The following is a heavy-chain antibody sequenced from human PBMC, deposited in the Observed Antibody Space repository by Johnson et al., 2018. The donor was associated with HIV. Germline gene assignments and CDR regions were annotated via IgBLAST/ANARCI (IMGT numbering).Heavy chain of an antibody. J-gene: IGHJ3*02. V-gene: IGHV3-30*02. CDR2: TRYDGSNK. Sequence: QVQLVESGGGVVQPGGSLRLSCAASGFTFSSYGMHWVRQAPGKGLEWVAFTRYDGSNKYYADSVKGRFTISRDTSKNTLYLQMNSLRAEDTAVYYCARVRRSGTYYVDAFDIWGQGTMVTVSS. CDR1: GFTFSSYG. CDR3: ARVRRSGTYYVDAFDI. D-gene: IGHD1-26*01.